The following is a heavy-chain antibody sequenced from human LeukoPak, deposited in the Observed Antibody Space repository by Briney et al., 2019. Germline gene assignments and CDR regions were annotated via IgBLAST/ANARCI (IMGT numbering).Heavy chain of an antibody. J-gene: IGHJ3*02. CDR1: GFTFSSYG. Sequence: GGSLRLSRAASGFTFSSYGMSWVRQAPGKGLEWVSAISGSGGSTYYADSVKGRFTISRDNAKNSLYLQMNSLRAEDTAVYYCASGGSYYSRAFDIWGQGTMVTVSS. V-gene: IGHV3-23*01. D-gene: IGHD1-26*01. CDR2: ISGSGGST. CDR3: ASGGSYYSRAFDI.